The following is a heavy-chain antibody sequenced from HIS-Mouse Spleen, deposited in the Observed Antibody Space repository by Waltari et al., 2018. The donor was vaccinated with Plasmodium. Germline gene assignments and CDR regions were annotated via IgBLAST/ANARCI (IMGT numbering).Heavy chain of an antibody. CDR1: GFTFSSYG. Sequence: QVQLVGSGGGVVQPGRSLRLSCAASGFTFSSYGMHWVRQAPGKGLEWVAVISYDGSNKYYADSVKGRFTISRDNSKNTLYLQMNSLRAEDTAVYYCAKAQGVINFDYWGQGTLVTVSS. J-gene: IGHJ4*02. V-gene: IGHV3-30*18. CDR2: ISYDGSNK. CDR3: AKAQGVINFDY. D-gene: IGHD3-16*01.